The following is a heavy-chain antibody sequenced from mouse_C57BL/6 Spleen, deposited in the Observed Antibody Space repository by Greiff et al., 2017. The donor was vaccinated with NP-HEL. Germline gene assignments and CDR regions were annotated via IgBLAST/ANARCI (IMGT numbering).Heavy chain of an antibody. CDR3: ARLYDGDYVEYDVGD. D-gene: IGHD2-3*01. CDR1: GYTFTSYW. Sequence: QVQLQQPGAELVRPGSSVKLSCKASGYTFTSYWMHWVKQRPIQGLEWIGNIDPSDSETHYNQKFKDKATLPVDTSSSTAYMQLSSLTSAVSAVYYGARLYDGDYVEYDVGDWGQGTSVTVSS. V-gene: IGHV1-52*01. CDR2: IDPSDSET. J-gene: IGHJ4*01.